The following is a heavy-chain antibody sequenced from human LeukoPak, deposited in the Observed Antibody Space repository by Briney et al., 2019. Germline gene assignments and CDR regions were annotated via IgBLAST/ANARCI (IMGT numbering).Heavy chain of an antibody. J-gene: IGHJ4*02. Sequence: PSETLSLTCAVSGGSISSGGYSWSWIRQPPGKGLEWIGYIYHSGSTYYNPSLKSRVTISVDRSKNQFSLKLSSVTAADTAVYYCAAYSSSWGYFDYWGQGTLVTVSS. CDR1: GGSISSGGYS. CDR3: AAYSSSWGYFDY. V-gene: IGHV4-30-2*01. CDR2: IYHSGST. D-gene: IGHD6-13*01.